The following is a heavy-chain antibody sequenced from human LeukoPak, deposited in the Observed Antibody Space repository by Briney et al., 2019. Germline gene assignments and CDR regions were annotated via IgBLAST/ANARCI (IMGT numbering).Heavy chain of an antibody. Sequence: PGGSLRLSCAASGFTFNSYWMSWVRQAPGKGLEWVASINQDGSETYYVDSVKGRFTFSRDNAKNSLYLQMNSLRAEDTAVYYCARDYFTDYWGQGTLVTVSS. CDR1: GFTFNSYW. CDR2: INQDGSET. V-gene: IGHV3-7*01. CDR3: ARDYFTDY. J-gene: IGHJ4*02. D-gene: IGHD2/OR15-2a*01.